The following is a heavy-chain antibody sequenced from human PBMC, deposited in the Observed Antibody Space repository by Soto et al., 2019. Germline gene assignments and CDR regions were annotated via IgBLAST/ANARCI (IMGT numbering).Heavy chain of an antibody. D-gene: IGHD3-10*01. V-gene: IGHV4-59*08. Sequence: QVQLQESGPGLVKPSETMSLSCTVSGGSISSYYWSWFRQSPGKRMEWIGYVHHSWGSSYNPSLHSRVAIPVDTSTSQFSPMVTSVTATDTAVYYCARQGFGPLHGIVEVWGQGTTVTVSS. CDR3: ARQGFGPLHGIVEV. CDR2: VHHSWGS. J-gene: IGHJ6*01. CDR1: GGSISSYY.